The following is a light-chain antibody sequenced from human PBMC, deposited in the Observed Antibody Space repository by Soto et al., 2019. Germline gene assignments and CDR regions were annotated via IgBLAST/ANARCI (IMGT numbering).Light chain of an antibody. V-gene: IGLV1-40*01. CDR1: SSNIGAGYD. J-gene: IGLJ1*01. Sequence: QPVLTQPPSVSGAPGQRVTISCTGSSSNIGAGYDIHWYQQLPGTAPKLLIYANNFRPSGVPDRFSGSKSGTSASLAITGLQAEDEADYYCQSYDSSLSGYVFGAGTKVTDL. CDR2: ANN. CDR3: QSYDSSLSGYV.